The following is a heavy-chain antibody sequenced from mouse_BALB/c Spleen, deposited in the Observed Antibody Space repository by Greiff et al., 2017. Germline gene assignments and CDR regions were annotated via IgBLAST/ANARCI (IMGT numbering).Heavy chain of an antibody. CDR2: ISSGSSTI. CDR1: GFTFSSFG. CDR3: ARGGYYEDFDY. Sequence: DVMLVESGGGLVQPGGSRKLSCAASGFTFSSFGMHWVRQAPEKGLEWVAYISSGSSTIYYADTVKGRFTISRDNPKNTLFLQMTSLRSEDTAMYYCARGGYYEDFDYWGQGTTLTVSS. D-gene: IGHD2-3*01. J-gene: IGHJ2*01. V-gene: IGHV5-17*02.